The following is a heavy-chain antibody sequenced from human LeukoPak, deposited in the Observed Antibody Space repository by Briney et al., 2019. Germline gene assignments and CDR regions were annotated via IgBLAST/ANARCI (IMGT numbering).Heavy chain of an antibody. J-gene: IGHJ4*02. V-gene: IGHV3-30*02. D-gene: IGHD3-10*01. CDR2: IRYDGSNK. Sequence: GGSLRLSCAASGFTFSSYGMHWVRQAPGKGLEWVAFIRYDGSNKYYADSVKGRFTISRDNSKNTLYLQMNSLRAEDTAVYYCARREYGSGSYYLFDYWGQGTLVTVSS. CDR1: GFTFSSYG. CDR3: ARREYGSGSYYLFDY.